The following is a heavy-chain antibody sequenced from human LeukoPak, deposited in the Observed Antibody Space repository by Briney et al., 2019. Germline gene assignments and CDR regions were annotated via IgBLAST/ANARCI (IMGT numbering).Heavy chain of an antibody. D-gene: IGHD5-12*01. CDR1: GFTFSSYA. CDR3: ARDYDSIHAFDI. Sequence: GGSLRLSCAASGFTFSSYAMHWVRQAPGKGLEWVAVISYDGSNKYYADSVKGRFTISRDNSKNTLYLQMNSLRAEDTAVYYCARDYDSIHAFDIWGQGTMVTVSP. J-gene: IGHJ3*02. V-gene: IGHV3-30-3*01. CDR2: ISYDGSNK.